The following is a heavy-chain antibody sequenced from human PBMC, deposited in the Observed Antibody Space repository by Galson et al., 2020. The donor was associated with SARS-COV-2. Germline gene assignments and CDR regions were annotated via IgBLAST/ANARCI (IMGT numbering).Heavy chain of an antibody. CDR2: IRSKANGGTT. D-gene: IGHD1-1*01. CDR3: TRVGEQGPIGTTGTTKDNWFDP. J-gene: IGHJ5*02. Sequence: GGSLRLSCTASGFTFGDYAMSWFRQAPGKGLEWVGFIRSKANGGTTEYAASVKGRFTISRDDSKSIAYLQMNSLKTEDTAVYYCTRVGEQGPIGTTGTTKDNWFDPWGQGTLVTVSS. V-gene: IGHV3-49*03. CDR1: GFTFGDYA.